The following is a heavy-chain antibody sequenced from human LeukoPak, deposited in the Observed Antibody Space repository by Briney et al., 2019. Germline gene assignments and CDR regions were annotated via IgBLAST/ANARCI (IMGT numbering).Heavy chain of an antibody. CDR2: INQGGSVK. V-gene: IGHV3-7*01. D-gene: IGHD5-12*01. J-gene: IGHJ4*02. Sequence: PGGSLRLSSAASGFSFRDFWMTWVRQAPGKGLEWVANINQGGSVKYYVDSVKGRFTISRDDAESSLYVRMNSLRDEDTAVYYCARFGYSGWNLEYWGQGTLVTVSS. CDR1: GFSFRDFW. CDR3: ARFGYSGWNLEY.